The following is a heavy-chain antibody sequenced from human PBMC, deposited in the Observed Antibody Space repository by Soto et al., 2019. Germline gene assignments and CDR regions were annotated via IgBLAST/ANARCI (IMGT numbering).Heavy chain of an antibody. CDR1: GYTFSSNG. J-gene: IGHJ5*02. V-gene: IGHV1-18*04. CDR3: VRQSGYSGGWSDH. Sequence: QVQLVQSGAEVKKPGASVKVSCKTSGYTFSSNGISWVRQAPGQGLEWMGWISTFNGNVHYSQKFQDRVTMTTDTSTNTVYMEVTSLRSDDTAMYYCVRQSGYSGGWSDHWGQGTLVTVSS. D-gene: IGHD2-15*01. CDR2: ISTFNGNV.